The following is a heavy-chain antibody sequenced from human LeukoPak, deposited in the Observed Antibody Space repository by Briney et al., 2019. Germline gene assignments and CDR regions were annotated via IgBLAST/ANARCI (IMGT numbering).Heavy chain of an antibody. CDR3: ARDRGYCSGGSCYVPTSDWFDP. V-gene: IGHV1-2*02. CDR2: INPNSGGT. Sequence: EASVKVSCKASGYTFTGYYMHWVRQAPGQGLEWMGWINPNSGGTNYAQKFQGRVTMTRDTSISTAYMELSRLRSDDTAVYYCARDRGYCSGGSCYVPTSDWFDPWGQETLVTVSS. J-gene: IGHJ5*02. D-gene: IGHD2-15*01. CDR1: GYTFTGYY.